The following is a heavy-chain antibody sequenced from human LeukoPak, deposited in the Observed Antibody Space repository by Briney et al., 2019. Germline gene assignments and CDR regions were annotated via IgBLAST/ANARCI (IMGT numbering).Heavy chain of an antibody. D-gene: IGHD5-18*01. CDR3: TTIKRGNIFGYFDF. V-gene: IGHV4-59*11. CDR2: VFDSGRT. Sequence: SETLSLTYTVSGGSMSTHHWNWIRQTPGKGLEWIGYVFDSGRTKENPSLKSRVTLSADTSKNQLFLRLSSVTAADTAVYYCTTIKRGNIFGYFDFWGQGILVTVSS. J-gene: IGHJ4*02. CDR1: GGSMSTHH.